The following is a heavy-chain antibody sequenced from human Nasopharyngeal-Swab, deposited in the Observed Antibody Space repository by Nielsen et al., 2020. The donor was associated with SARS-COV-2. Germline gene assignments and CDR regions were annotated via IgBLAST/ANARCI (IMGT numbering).Heavy chain of an antibody. J-gene: IGHJ6*02. D-gene: IGHD3-10*01. CDR3: AREPLLWSGMDA. CDR2: ISYDGSNK. V-gene: IGHV3-30-3*01. CDR1: GFTFSSYA. Sequence: GGSLRLSCAASGFTFSSYAMHWVRQAPGKGLEWVAVISYDGSNKYYADSVKGRFTISRDNSKNTLYLQMNSLRAEDTAVYYCAREPLLWSGMDAWGQGTTVTVSS.